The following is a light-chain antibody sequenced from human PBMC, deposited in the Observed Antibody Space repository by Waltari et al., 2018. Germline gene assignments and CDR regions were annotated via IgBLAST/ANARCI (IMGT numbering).Light chain of an antibody. CDR2: AAS. Sequence: IQMTQSPSSLSASVGAIVTIPFRASQTIRSYLAWYQQKPGKVAKLLIYAASILESGVPSRFSGSGSGTEFTLTVSSLQPEDFATYYCQQHNSHPWTFGQGTKVEVK. J-gene: IGKJ1*01. CDR1: QTIRSY. V-gene: IGKV1-17*03. CDR3: QQHNSHPWT.